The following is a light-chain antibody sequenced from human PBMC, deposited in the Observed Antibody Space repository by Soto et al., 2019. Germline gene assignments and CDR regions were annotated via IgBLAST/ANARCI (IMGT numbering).Light chain of an antibody. CDR2: WAS. V-gene: IGKV1-5*03. CDR3: QQYSADPIT. Sequence: DIQLTQSPSSLSASVGDRVTITCRASQNINGYLAWYQQKPGKAPKLLIYWASSLISGVPSRFTGGESGTEFTLTISSLQPDDFATYYCQQYSADPITFRGGTKV. J-gene: IGKJ4*01. CDR1: QNINGY.